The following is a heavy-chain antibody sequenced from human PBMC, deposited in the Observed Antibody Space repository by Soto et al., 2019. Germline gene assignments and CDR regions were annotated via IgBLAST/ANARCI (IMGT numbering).Heavy chain of an antibody. D-gene: IGHD4-4*01. CDR3: AKDSNKYSSSLRGRYFDY. V-gene: IGHV3-23*01. CDR1: GFPFSSYV. Sequence: VQLLESGGVLVQRGGSLRLSCAASGFPFSSYVMSWVRQAPGKGLEWVSGISGGGSNTFYADSVKGRFTISRDNSKNTLLLQMNSLGAEDTAVYYCAKDSNKYSSSLRGRYFDYWGQGIVVTVSS. CDR2: ISGGGSNT. J-gene: IGHJ4*02.